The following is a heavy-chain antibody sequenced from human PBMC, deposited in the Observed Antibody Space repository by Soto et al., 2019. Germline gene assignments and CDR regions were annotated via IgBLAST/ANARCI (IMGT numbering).Heavy chain of an antibody. CDR1: GVSISSGGCS. V-gene: IGHV4-30-2*01. D-gene: IGHD3-9*01. J-gene: IGHJ5*02. CDR3: DRAKGYFDWFNWFDP. CDR2: IYHSGST. Sequence: TLCLTCSVSGVSISSGGCSWNWIRQPPGKCLEWIGYIYHSGSTYYNPSLKSRVTISVDRSKNQFSLKLSSVTAADTAVYYCDRAKGYFDWFNWFDPWGQGTLVSIYS.